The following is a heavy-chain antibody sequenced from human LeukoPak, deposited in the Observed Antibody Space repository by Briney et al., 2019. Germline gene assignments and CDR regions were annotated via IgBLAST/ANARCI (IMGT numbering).Heavy chain of an antibody. J-gene: IGHJ3*02. D-gene: IGHD3-22*01. CDR2: ISSIGTTI. CDR1: GFTFSDYY. CDR3: ARDFPHYYDSSGEGDGAFDI. V-gene: IGHV3-11*01. Sequence: GRSLRISCAASGFTFSDYYMRCTPQAPGKGLDRLSYISSIGTTIYYAESVKGRFTISRDNAKNSLFLQMNSQRADDTTVYDCARDFPHYYDSSGEGDGAFDIWGQETMVTVSS.